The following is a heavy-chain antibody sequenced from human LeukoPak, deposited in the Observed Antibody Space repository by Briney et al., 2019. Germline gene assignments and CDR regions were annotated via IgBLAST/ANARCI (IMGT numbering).Heavy chain of an antibody. V-gene: IGHV1-2*02. J-gene: IGHJ5*02. Sequence: ASVKVSCKASGYTFTGYYMHWVRQAPGQGLEWMGWINPNSGGTNYAQKFQGRVTMTRDTSISTAYMELSRLRSDDTAVYYCARGELIQGMKWFGELWYWFDPWGQGTLVTVSP. CDR1: GYTFTGYY. D-gene: IGHD3-10*01. CDR2: INPNSGGT. CDR3: ARGELIQGMKWFGELWYWFDP.